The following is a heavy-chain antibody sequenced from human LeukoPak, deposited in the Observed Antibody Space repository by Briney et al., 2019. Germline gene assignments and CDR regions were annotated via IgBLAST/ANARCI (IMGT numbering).Heavy chain of an antibody. CDR2: IYTSGSA. CDR3: ARDAVWASSSYDY. Sequence: SETLSLTCTVSGDSISSSYWSWIRQPAGKGLEWIGRIYTSGSANYNPSLKSRVTMSVDTSKDQFSLKLTSVTAADTAVYYCARDAVWASSSYDYWGQGTLVTVSS. D-gene: IGHD6-13*01. J-gene: IGHJ4*02. V-gene: IGHV4-4*07. CDR1: GDSISSSY.